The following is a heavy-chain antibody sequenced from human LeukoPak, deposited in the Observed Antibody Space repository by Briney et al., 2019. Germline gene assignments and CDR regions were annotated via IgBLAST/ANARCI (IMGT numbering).Heavy chain of an antibody. D-gene: IGHD5-18*01. CDR3: AKPVSVDTAMVPCDY. CDR1: GFTFSSYG. J-gene: IGHJ4*02. V-gene: IGHV3-30*18. CDR2: ISSDGRNT. Sequence: GGALRLSCAASGFTFSSYGMHWVRQAPGDGLEWVAVISSDGRNTYYADSVKCLFTISRDNSKNPLYLQMNSLRGEDTAVYYWAKPVSVDTAMVPCDYWGQGTLVTVSS.